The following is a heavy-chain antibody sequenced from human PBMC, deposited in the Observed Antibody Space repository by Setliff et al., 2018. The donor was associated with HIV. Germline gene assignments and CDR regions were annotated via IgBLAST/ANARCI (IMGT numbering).Heavy chain of an antibody. D-gene: IGHD2-2*01. CDR3: ARAMGNYCSSTSCYPSWLLDY. Sequence: ASVKVSCKASGYTFSNYDINWVRQATGQGLEWVGWMNPNSGNTGYAQKFQGRVTLTRNTSISTAYMELSSLRSEDTAVYYCARAMGNYCSSTSCYPSWLLDYWGQGTLVTVSS. J-gene: IGHJ4*02. V-gene: IGHV1-8*01. CDR2: MNPNSGNT. CDR1: GYTFSNYD.